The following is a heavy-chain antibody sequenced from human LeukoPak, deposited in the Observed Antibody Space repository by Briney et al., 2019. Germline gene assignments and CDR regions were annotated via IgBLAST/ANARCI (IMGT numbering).Heavy chain of an antibody. D-gene: IGHD3-22*01. J-gene: IGHJ4*02. CDR2: ISYDGSNK. CDR1: GFTFGSYG. CDR3: AKAAYYDREFDY. V-gene: IGHV3-30*18. Sequence: GGSLRLSCAASGFTFGSYGMNWVRQAPGKGLEWVAVISYDGSNKYYADSVKGRFTISRDNSKNTLYLQMNSLRAEDTAVYYCAKAAYYDREFDYWGQGTLVTVSS.